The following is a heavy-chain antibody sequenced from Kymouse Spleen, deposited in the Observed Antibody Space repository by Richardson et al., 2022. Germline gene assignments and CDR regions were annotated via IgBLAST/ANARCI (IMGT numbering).Heavy chain of an antibody. V-gene: IGHV4-4*02. D-gene: IGHD2-2*02. J-gene: IGHJ5*02. CDR1: GGSISSSNW. Sequence: QVQLQESGPGLVKPSGTLSLTCAVSGGSISSSNWWSWVRQPPGKGLEWIGEIYHSGSTNYNPSLKSRVTISVDKSKNQFSLKLSSVTAADTAVYYCARREDCSSTSCYASWFDPWGQGTLVTVSS. CDR3: ARREDCSSTSCYASWFDP. CDR2: IYHSGST.